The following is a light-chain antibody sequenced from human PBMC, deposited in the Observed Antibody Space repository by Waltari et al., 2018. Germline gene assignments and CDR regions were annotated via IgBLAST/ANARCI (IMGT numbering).Light chain of an antibody. CDR3: QQFYNYPPT. Sequence: AIQLTQSPPSLPASVGDRVPIACRAGQAISSSLFWYQQKPGKAPKRLSYDPSTLENGGPSRFSGSGSGTDFTLTISSLQPEDFSTYHCQQFYNYPPTFGQGTRLEIK. CDR1: QAISSS. CDR2: DPS. V-gene: IGKV1D-13*01. J-gene: IGKJ5*01.